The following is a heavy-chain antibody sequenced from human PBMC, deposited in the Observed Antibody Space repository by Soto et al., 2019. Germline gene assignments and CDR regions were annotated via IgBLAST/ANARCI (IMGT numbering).Heavy chain of an antibody. CDR1: GFTFTSYG. CDR3: ASDLGVDMVATSSGAVAGSRDY. CDR2: ISGKNGDT. D-gene: IGHD5-12*01. V-gene: IGHV1-18*01. J-gene: IGHJ1*01. Sequence: QVQLVQSGAEVKKPGASVKVSCKASGFTFTSYGISWVRQAPGQGREWMGWISGKNGDTNFAQKFQGRVTLTADTSTGTFSMEMRSLRSDDTAIYYCASDLGVDMVATSSGAVAGSRDYWGQGTLVTVSS.